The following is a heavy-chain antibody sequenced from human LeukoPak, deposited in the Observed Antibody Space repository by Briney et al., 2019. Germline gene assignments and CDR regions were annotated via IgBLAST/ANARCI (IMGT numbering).Heavy chain of an antibody. Sequence: TGGSLRLSYAASGFTFSSYWMHWVRQAPGKGLEWVGFIRSKAYGGTTEYAASVKGRFTISRDDSKSIAYLQMNSLKTEDTAVYYCTRGGVGYYDSSGYVWGQGTLVTVSS. CDR2: IRSKAYGGTT. D-gene: IGHD3-22*01. V-gene: IGHV3-49*04. CDR1: GFTFSSYW. J-gene: IGHJ4*02. CDR3: TRGGVGYYDSSGYV.